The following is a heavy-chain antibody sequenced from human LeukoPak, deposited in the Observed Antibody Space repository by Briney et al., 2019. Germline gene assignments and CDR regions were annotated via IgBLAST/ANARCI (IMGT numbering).Heavy chain of an antibody. CDR3: AKDQYYSDSSGSDY. V-gene: IGHV3-30*18. J-gene: IGHJ4*02. CDR1: GFTFSSYW. CDR2: ISYDGSNK. Sequence: GGSLRLSCAASGFTFSSYWMHWVRQAPGKGLEWVAVISYDGSNKNYADSVKGRFTISRDNSKKTLYLQMNSLRAEDTAVYYCAKDQYYSDSSGSDYWGQGTLVTVSS. D-gene: IGHD3-22*01.